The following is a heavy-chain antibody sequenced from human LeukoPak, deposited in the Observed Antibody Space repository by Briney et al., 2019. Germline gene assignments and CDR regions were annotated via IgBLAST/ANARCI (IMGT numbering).Heavy chain of an antibody. D-gene: IGHD6-13*01. CDR2: TYYRSKWYN. Sequence: SQTLSLTCAISGDSVSSNSAAWNCIRQSPSRGLEWLGRTYYRSKWYNDYAVSVKSRITINPDTSKNEFSLQLNSVTPEDTAVYYCATSSRYSSSWYPDYWGQGTLVTVSS. V-gene: IGHV6-1*01. CDR1: GDSVSSNSAA. J-gene: IGHJ4*02. CDR3: ATSSRYSSSWYPDY.